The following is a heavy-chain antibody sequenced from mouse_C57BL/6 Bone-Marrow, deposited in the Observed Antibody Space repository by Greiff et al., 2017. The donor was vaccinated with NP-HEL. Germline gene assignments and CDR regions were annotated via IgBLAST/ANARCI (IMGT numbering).Heavy chain of an antibody. V-gene: IGHV1-69*01. CDR2: IDPSDSYT. J-gene: IGHJ1*03. Sequence: QVQLQQPGAELVMPGASVKLSCKASGYTFTSYWMHWVKQRPGQGLEWIGEIDPSDSYTNYNQKFKGKSTLTVDKSSSTAYMQLSSLTSEDSAVYYCARRLGYYGSSDLYWSFDVWGTGTTVTVSS. D-gene: IGHD1-1*01. CDR1: GYTFTSYW. CDR3: ARRLGYYGSSDLYWSFDV.